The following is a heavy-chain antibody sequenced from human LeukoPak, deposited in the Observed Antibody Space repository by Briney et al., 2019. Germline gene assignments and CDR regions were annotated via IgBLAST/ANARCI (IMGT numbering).Heavy chain of an antibody. J-gene: IGHJ4*02. D-gene: IGHD2-15*01. CDR2: INPRDGGT. V-gene: IGHV1-2*02. CDR3: AREGNGLLSKDLDY. Sequence: ASVKVSCKGSGYTFTDYYLHWVRQAPGQGLEWVGYINPRDGGTSSPPNFRGRVTMATDASSSTVYMELSRLTSDDTAIYYCAREGNGLLSKDLDYWGQGTLVTVSS. CDR1: GYTFTDYY.